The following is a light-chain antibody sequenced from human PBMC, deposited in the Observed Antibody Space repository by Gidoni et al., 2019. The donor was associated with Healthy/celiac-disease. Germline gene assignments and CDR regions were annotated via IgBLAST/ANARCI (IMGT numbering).Light chain of an antibody. Sequence: QAAVTPGLSLPVPPVRTVTLPCGSSTGGVTSGHSTYWSQQNPGQAPRTLIYDTSNKHSWTPARFSGSPLGDKAALTLSGAQPEDEAEYFCLLSYTTTSYVFGTGTKVTVL. CDR3: LLSYTTTSYV. V-gene: IGLV7-46*01. J-gene: IGLJ1*01. CDR1: TGGVTSGHS. CDR2: DTS.